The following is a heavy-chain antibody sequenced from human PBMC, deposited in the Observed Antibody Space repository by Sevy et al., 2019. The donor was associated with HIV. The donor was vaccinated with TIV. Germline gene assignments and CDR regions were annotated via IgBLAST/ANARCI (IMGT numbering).Heavy chain of an antibody. V-gene: IGHV3-7*01. CDR3: ARDLFSGSYYENY. CDR2: IKQDGSDK. Sequence: GGSLRLSCAASGFTLSNYWMCWVRQAPGKGLEWVANIKQDGSDKYYVDSVKGRFTISRDNAKNSLYLQMNSLRAEDTAVYYCARDLFSGSYYENYWGQGTLVTVSS. D-gene: IGHD1-26*01. J-gene: IGHJ4*02. CDR1: GFTLSNYW.